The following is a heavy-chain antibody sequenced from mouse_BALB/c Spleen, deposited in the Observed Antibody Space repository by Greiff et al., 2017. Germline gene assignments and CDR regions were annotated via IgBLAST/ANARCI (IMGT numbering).Heavy chain of an antibody. CDR1: GFTFSSYT. CDR3: ARQIGDAMDY. D-gene: IGHD3-1*01. CDR2: ISNGGGST. V-gene: IGHV5-12-2*01. Sequence: EVQVVESGGGLVQPGGSLKLSCAASGFTFSSYTMSWVRQTPEKRLEWVAYISNGGGSTYYPDTVKGRFTISRDNAKNTLYLQMSSLKSEDTAMYYCARQIGDAMDYWGQGTSVTVSS. J-gene: IGHJ4*01.